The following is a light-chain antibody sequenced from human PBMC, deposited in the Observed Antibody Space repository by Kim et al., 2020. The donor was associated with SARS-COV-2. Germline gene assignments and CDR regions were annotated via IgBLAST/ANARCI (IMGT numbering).Light chain of an antibody. CDR3: SSYRSSGYV. CDR1: SSDVGGYKY. CDR2: DVS. J-gene: IGLJ1*01. V-gene: IGLV2-14*03. Sequence: QSALTQPASVSGSPGQSITISCTGTSSDVGGYKYVSWYQQYPGKAPKLMIYDVSKRPSGVSNRFCGSKSGNTASLTISGLQAEDEADYYCSSYRSSGYVFGTGTKVTVL.